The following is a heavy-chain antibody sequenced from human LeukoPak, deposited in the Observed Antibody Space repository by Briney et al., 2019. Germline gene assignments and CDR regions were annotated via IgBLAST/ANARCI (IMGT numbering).Heavy chain of an antibody. CDR1: GGSFSGYY. CDR2: INHSRST. D-gene: IGHD6-13*01. CDR3: ARGRVAAAGNYYYYMDV. V-gene: IGHV4-34*01. J-gene: IGHJ6*03. Sequence: PSETLSLTCAVYGGSFSGYYWSWIRQPPGKGLEWIGEINHSRSTNYNPSLKSRVTISVDTSKNQFSLKLSSVTAADTAVYYCARGRVAAAGNYYYYMDVWGKGTTVTVSS.